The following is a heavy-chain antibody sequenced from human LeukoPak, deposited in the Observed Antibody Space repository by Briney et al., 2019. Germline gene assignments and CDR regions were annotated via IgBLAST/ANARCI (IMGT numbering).Heavy chain of an antibody. D-gene: IGHD5-18*01. CDR2: IRYDGSNK. V-gene: IGHV3-30*02. J-gene: IGHJ4*02. CDR1: GFTFSSYG. Sequence: PGGSLRLSCAASGFTFSSYGMHWVRQARGKGLEWVAFIRYDGSNKYYADSVKGRFTISRDNSKNTLYLQMNSLRAEDTAVYYCAKDTVDTAMVKSPEGLVDYWGQGTLVTVSS. CDR3: AKDTVDTAMVKSPEGLVDY.